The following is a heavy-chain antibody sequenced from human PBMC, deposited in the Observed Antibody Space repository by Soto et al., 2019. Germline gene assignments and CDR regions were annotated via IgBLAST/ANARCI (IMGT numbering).Heavy chain of an antibody. D-gene: IGHD3-16*02. J-gene: IGHJ4*02. V-gene: IGHV4-30-4*01. CDR1: GGSISSGDYY. CDR3: ARGAISFGGVIVAFDY. Sequence: SEILSLTCTVSGGSISSGDYYWSWIRQSPGKGLEWIGYIYYSGSTYYNPSLKSRVTISVDMSKNQFSLKLSSVTAADTAVYYCARGAISFGGVIVAFDYWGQGTLVTVSS. CDR2: IYYSGST.